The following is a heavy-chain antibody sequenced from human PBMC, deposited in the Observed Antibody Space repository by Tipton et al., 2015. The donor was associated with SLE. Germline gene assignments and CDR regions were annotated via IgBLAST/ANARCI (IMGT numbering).Heavy chain of an antibody. Sequence: TLSLTCTVSGGSISRSNYYWGWIRQPPGKGLEWIGSISYSGTTYYNPSLKSRVTISVDTSKNQFSLKLTSVTAADTAVYYCARHSSSWFDYWGQGTLVTVSS. CDR3: ARHSSSWFDY. J-gene: IGHJ4*02. CDR2: ISYSGTT. D-gene: IGHD6-13*01. CDR1: GGSISRSNYY. V-gene: IGHV4-39*07.